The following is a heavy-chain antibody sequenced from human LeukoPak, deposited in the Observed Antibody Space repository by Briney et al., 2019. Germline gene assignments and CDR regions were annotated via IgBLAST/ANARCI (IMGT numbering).Heavy chain of an antibody. V-gene: IGHV4-59*01. CDR3: ARERPIAAADY. J-gene: IGHJ4*02. CDR2: IYYSGST. D-gene: IGHD6-13*01. CDR1: GGSISSYY. Sequence: SETLSLTCTVSGGSISSYYWSWTRQPPGKGLEWIGYIYYSGSTNYNPSLKSRVTISVDTSKNQFSLKLSSVTAADTAVYYCARERPIAAADYWGQGTLVTVSS.